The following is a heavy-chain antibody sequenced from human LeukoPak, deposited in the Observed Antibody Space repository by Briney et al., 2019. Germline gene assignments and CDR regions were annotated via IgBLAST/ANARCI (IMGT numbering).Heavy chain of an antibody. CDR2: ISSSSSYI. V-gene: IGHV3-21*01. CDR3: ARDLANQLDDY. D-gene: IGHD2-2*01. Sequence: XVRQAPXXXLXWVSSISSSSSYIYYAGSVKGRFTISRDNAKNSLYLQMNSLRAEDTAVYYCARDLANQLDDYWGQGTLVTVSS. J-gene: IGHJ4*02.